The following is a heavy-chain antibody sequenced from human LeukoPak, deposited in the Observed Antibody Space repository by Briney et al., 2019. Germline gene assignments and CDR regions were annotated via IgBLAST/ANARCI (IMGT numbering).Heavy chain of an antibody. Sequence: PGGSLRLSCAASGFTFSNAWMSWVRQAPGKGLEWVGRIKSKSDGGTTDHAAPVKGRFTISRDDSKNTLYLQMNSLKTEDTAVYYCTTDRYSSSSAYFDHWGQGTPVTVSS. CDR3: TTDRYSSSSAYFDH. D-gene: IGHD6-6*01. J-gene: IGHJ4*02. CDR1: GFTFSNAW. V-gene: IGHV3-15*01. CDR2: IKSKSDGGTT.